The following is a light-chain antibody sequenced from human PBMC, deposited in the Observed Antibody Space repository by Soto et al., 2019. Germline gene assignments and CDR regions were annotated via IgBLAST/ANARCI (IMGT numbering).Light chain of an antibody. J-gene: IGKJ1*01. V-gene: IGKV3-11*01. CDR2: DAS. CDR3: QHRSNWPRT. Sequence: EIVLTQSPATLSLSPRERATLSCRASQSVSAYLAWYQQKPGQAPRLLIYDASNRATGIPARFSGSGSGTDFTLTINSLEPEDFAVYYCQHRSNWPRTFGQGTKVEIK. CDR1: QSVSAY.